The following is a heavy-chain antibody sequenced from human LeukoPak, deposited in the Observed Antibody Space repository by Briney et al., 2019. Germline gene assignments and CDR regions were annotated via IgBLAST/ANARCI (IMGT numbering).Heavy chain of an antibody. CDR3: ARDRVAGWFDP. Sequence: PSQTLSLTCTVSGGSNSSGAYYWSWIRQHPGKGLEWIGYIYDSGSTYYNPSLKSRVTISVDTSKNLFSLRLNPVTAADTAVYYCARDRVAGWFDPWGQGTLVTVSS. V-gene: IGHV4-31*03. CDR1: GGSNSSGAYY. J-gene: IGHJ5*02. D-gene: IGHD3-10*01. CDR2: IYDSGST.